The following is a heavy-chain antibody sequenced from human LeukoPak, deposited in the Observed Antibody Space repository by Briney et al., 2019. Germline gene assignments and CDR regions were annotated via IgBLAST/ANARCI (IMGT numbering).Heavy chain of an antibody. J-gene: IGHJ6*03. Sequence: SETLSLTCTVSGGSISSSSYYWGWIRQPPGKGLEWIGSIYYSGSTYYNPSLKSRVTISVDTSKNQFSLKLSSVTAADTAVYYCARLDCGGDCYSPYYYYYYMDVWGKGTTVTISS. CDR1: GGSISSSSYY. CDR2: IYYSGST. V-gene: IGHV4-39*01. CDR3: ARLDCGGDCYSPYYYYYYMDV. D-gene: IGHD2-21*02.